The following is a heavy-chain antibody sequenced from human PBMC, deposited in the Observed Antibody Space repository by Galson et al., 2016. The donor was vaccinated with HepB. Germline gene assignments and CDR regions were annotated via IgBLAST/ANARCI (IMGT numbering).Heavy chain of an antibody. CDR2: ISYDGSKK. Sequence: SLRLSCAASGFTFSNYGMHWVRQAPGKGLEWVAVISYDGSKKYYADSVKGRFTISRDNSKNTLYLQMNSLRAEDTAVYYCAKGYYYDSSGYDYWGQGTLVTVSS. CDR3: AKGYYYDSSGYDY. J-gene: IGHJ4*02. D-gene: IGHD3-22*01. V-gene: IGHV3-30*18. CDR1: GFTFSNYG.